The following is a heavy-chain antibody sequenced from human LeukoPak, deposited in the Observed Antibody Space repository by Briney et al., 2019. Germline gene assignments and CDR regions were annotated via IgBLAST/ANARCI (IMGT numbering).Heavy chain of an antibody. J-gene: IGHJ6*02. CDR1: GGTFSTFG. CDR3: ARVIVGVNPPYYYYYGMDV. CDR2: IIPIFATA. V-gene: IGHV1-69*13. D-gene: IGHD1-26*01. Sequence: SVKVSCKASGGTFSTFGISWVRQAPGQGLEWMGRIIPIFATAKYAQKFQGRVTITADESTSTAYMELSSLRSEDTAVYYCARVIVGVNPPYYYYYGMDVWGQGTTVTVSS.